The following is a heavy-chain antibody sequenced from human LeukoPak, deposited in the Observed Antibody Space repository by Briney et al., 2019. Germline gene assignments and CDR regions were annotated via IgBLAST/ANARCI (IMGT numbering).Heavy chain of an antibody. CDR1: GFTFSSYA. CDR2: ISGSGGST. J-gene: IGHJ4*02. V-gene: IGHV3-23*01. D-gene: IGHD6-13*01. CDR3: AKDERPPRDPYSSSWWIDY. Sequence: QAGGSLRLSCVASGFTFSSYAMSWVRQAPGKGLEWVSAISGSGGSTYYADSVKGRFTISRDNSKNTLYLQMNSLRAEDTAVYYCAKDERPPRDPYSSSWWIDYWGQGTLVTVSS.